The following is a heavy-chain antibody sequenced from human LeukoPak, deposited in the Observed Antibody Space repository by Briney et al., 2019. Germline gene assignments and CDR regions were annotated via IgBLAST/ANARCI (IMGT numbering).Heavy chain of an antibody. CDR2: IYYSGST. CDR1: GGSISSGGHY. Sequence: SETLSLTCTVSGGSISSGGHYWSWIRQHPGKGLEWIGYIYYSGSTYYNPSLKSRVTISVDTSKNQFSLKLSSVTAADTAVYYCARDRGSCLDYWGQGTLVTVSS. D-gene: IGHD2-2*01. J-gene: IGHJ4*02. V-gene: IGHV4-31*03. CDR3: ARDRGSCLDY.